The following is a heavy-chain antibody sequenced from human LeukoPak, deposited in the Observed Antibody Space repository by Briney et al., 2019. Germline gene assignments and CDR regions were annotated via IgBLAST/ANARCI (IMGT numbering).Heavy chain of an antibody. CDR1: GFTFRSSE. V-gene: IGHV3-48*03. CDR3: ARDSYNGDYVPGYFQH. J-gene: IGHJ1*01. D-gene: IGHD4-17*01. CDR2: ISGTGNTI. Sequence: PGGSLGLSCATSGFTFRSSEMNWVRQAPGKGLEWVSYISGTGNTIYYTDSVKGRFTISRDNAKNSLYLQMNSLRAEDTAVYYCARDSYNGDYVPGYFQHWGQGTLVTVSS.